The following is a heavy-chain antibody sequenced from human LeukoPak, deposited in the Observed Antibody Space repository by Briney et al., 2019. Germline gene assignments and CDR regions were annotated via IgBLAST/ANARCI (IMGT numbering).Heavy chain of an antibody. CDR3: ARDSGTYSSSRYDNFDY. Sequence: EASVKVSCTASGYTFTAYYVHWVRQAPGQGLEWMGRINPNSGDTNYAQKFQGRVTMTRDTSISTAYMELSRLTSYDTAVYYCARDSGTYSSSRYDNFDYWGQGTLVTVSS. D-gene: IGHD6-13*01. CDR2: INPNSGDT. CDR1: GYTFTAYY. J-gene: IGHJ4*02. V-gene: IGHV1-2*06.